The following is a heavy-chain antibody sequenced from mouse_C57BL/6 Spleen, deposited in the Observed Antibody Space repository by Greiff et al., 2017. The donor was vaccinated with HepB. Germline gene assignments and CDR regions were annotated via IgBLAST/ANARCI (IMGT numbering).Heavy chain of an antibody. J-gene: IGHJ3*01. CDR2: IYPGNSDT. CDR1: GYTFTSYW. D-gene: IGHD1-2*01. V-gene: IGHV1-5*01. CDR3: TRIQLLRPAWFAY. Sequence: VQLQQSGTVLARPGASVKMSCKTSGYTFTSYWMHWVKQRPGQGLEWIGAIYPGNSDTSYNQKFKGKAKLTAVTSASTAYMELSSLTNEDSAVYYCTRIQLLRPAWFAYWGQGTLVTVSA.